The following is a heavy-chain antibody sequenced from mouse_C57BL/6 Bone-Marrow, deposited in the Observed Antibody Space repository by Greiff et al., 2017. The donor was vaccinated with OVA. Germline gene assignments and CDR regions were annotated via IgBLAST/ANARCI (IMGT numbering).Heavy chain of an antibody. CDR3: ARIYYDSSRGAMDY. D-gene: IGHD2-4*01. CDR1: GFTFTDYY. Sequence: EVKVVESGGGLVQPGGSLSLSCAASGFTFTDYYMSWVRQPPGKALEWLGFIRNKANGYTTEYSASVKGRFTISRDNSQSILYLQMNALRAEDSATYYCARIYYDSSRGAMDYWGQGTSVTVSS. CDR2: IRNKANGYTT. V-gene: IGHV7-3*01. J-gene: IGHJ4*01.